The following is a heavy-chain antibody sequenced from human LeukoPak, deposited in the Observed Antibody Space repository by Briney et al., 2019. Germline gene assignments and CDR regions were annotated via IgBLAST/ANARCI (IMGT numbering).Heavy chain of an antibody. CDR2: MYHSGTT. CDR1: GDSISSGYY. J-gene: IGHJ4*02. Sequence: SETLSLTCNVSGDSISSGYYWGWIRQPPGKGLEWIGSMYHSGTTYYNPPLKSRVTISVDTSKNQFSLKLSSVTAADTAVYYCARDRPSSGDYGNWGQGTLVTVSS. D-gene: IGHD4-17*01. V-gene: IGHV4-38-2*02. CDR3: ARDRPSSGDYGN.